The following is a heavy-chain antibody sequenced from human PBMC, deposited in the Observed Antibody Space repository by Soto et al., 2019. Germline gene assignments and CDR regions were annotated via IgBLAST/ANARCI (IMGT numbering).Heavy chain of an antibody. CDR2: SSPRGDTI. CDR1: GFSLANYP. D-gene: IGHD6-19*01. V-gene: IGHV3-48*02. J-gene: IGHJ4*02. CDR3: AKGPRTNVGWPYYFES. Sequence: GGSLRLSCVASGFSLANYPMNWVRQTPGKGLEWISYSSPRGDTIYYADSVEGRFTISRDNARNSLSLHMSSLRDEDSALYYCAKGPRTNVGWPYYFESWGQGVPVTVSS.